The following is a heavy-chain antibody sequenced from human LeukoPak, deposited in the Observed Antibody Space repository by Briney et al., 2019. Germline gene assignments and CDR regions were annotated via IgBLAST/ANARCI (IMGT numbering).Heavy chain of an antibody. D-gene: IGHD4-17*01. Sequence: GGSLSLFCAASGFTFSSYSMNWVRQAPGKGLEWVSYISSSSSYIYYADSVKGRFPISRDNAKHSLYLQMNSLRADDTAIYYCAKSWREDGDYWSFNYWGQGALVTVSS. V-gene: IGHV3-21*04. CDR3: AKSWREDGDYWSFNY. CDR1: GFTFSSYS. J-gene: IGHJ4*02. CDR2: ISSSSSYI.